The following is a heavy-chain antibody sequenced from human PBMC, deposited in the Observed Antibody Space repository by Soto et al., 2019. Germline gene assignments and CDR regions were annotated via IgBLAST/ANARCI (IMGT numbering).Heavy chain of an antibody. Sequence: ASVKVSCKASGYTFTGYYMHWVRQAPGQGLEWMGWINPNSGGTNYAQKFQGWVTMTRDTSISTAYMELSRLRSDDTAVYYCARDIRSSWYGYYFDYWGQGTLVTVSS. D-gene: IGHD6-13*01. CDR3: ARDIRSSWYGYYFDY. V-gene: IGHV1-2*04. CDR1: GYTFTGYY. J-gene: IGHJ4*02. CDR2: INPNSGGT.